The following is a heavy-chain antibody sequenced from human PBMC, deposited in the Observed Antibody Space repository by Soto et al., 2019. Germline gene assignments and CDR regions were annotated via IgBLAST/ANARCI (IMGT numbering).Heavy chain of an antibody. Sequence: QVQLQQWGAGLLKPSETLSLTCAVYGGSFSGYYWSWIRQPPGKGLEWIGEINHSGSTNYNPSLKSRVTISVDTSMNQFSLKLSSVTAADTAVYYCARGRYDYVWGSYRGYYFDYWGQGTLVTVSS. CDR2: INHSGST. CDR1: GGSFSGYY. V-gene: IGHV4-34*01. J-gene: IGHJ4*02. D-gene: IGHD3-16*02. CDR3: ARGRYDYVWGSYRGYYFDY.